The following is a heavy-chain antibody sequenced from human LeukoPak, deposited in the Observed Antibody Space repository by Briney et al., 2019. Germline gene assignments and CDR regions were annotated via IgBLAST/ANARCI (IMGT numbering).Heavy chain of an antibody. V-gene: IGHV4-39*01. CDR3: ARHGGLLIAVADGYFDL. Sequence: SETLSLTCTVSGGSISSSSGYYWGWIRQPPGKELEWIGSIYYSGSTYYNPSLKSRVTISVDTSKNQFSLKLSSVTAADTAVYYCARHGGLLIAVADGYFDLWGRGTLVTVSS. J-gene: IGHJ2*01. D-gene: IGHD6-19*01. CDR1: GGSISSSSGYY. CDR2: IYYSGST.